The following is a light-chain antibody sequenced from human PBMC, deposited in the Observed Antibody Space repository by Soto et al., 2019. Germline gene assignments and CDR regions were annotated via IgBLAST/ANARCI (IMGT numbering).Light chain of an antibody. CDR3: CSDTSSSTHV. J-gene: IGLJ1*01. CDR2: DVN. CDR1: SSDVGGYNF. V-gene: IGLV2-14*03. Sequence: QSVLTQPASVSGSPGQSITISCTGTSSDVGGYNFVSWYQQHPGKVPKLMIFDVNRRPSGVSDRFSGSKSGNTASLTISGLQAEDEGDYYCCSDTSSSTHVFGSGTKLTVL.